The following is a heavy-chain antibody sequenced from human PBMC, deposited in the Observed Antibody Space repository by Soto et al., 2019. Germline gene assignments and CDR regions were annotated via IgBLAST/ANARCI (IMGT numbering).Heavy chain of an antibody. V-gene: IGHV4-34*01. CDR1: GGSFSGYY. D-gene: IGHD3-3*02. CDR3: ARRIRSYFDY. J-gene: IGHJ4*02. CDR2: INHSGST. Sequence: QVQLQQWGAGLLKPSETLSLTCAVYGGSFSGYYWSWIRQPPGKGLEWIGEINHSGSTNYNPSLKSRVTISVDTSKIQFSLKLSSVSAADTAVYYCARRIRSYFDYWGQGTLVTVSS.